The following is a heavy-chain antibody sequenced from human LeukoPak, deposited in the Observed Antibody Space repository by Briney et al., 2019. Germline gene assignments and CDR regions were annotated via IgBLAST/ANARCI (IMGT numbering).Heavy chain of an antibody. CDR2: IYYSGST. J-gene: IGHJ5*02. CDR1: GDSISSYY. CDR3: ARHYSTSSVYRFDP. Sequence: PSETLSLTCSVSGDSISSYYWDWIRQPPGKGLEWIGSIYYSGSTYYNPSLKSRVTISVDTSKNQFSLKLSSVTAADTAVYYCARHYSTSSVYRFDPWGQGTLVTVSS. D-gene: IGHD6-6*01. V-gene: IGHV4-39*01.